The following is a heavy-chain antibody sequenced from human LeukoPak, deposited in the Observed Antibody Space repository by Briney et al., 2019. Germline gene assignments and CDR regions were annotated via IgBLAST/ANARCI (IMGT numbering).Heavy chain of an antibody. CDR2: INEDGSEK. CDR3: ARICGWTVVEDY. V-gene: IGHV3-7*02. CDR1: GFTIWDYL. Sequence: GGSPRLSCAASGFTIWDYLMKWVRPAPGKRLEWVANINEDGSEKNYVDSVKGRFTISRDNAKNTLYLQMNSLRAEDTAVYYCARICGWTVVEDYWGQGTMVTVSS. J-gene: IGHJ4*02. D-gene: IGHD6-19*01.